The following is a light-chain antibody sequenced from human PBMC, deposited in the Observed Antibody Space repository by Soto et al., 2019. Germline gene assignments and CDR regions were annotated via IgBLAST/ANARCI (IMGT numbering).Light chain of an antibody. Sequence: EVVLTQSPATLSLSPGERATLSCGASQSVPRNYLAWYQQKSGLAPRLLMYDASIRATGIPDRFSGSGSGTDFTLTISRLEPEDFAVYYCQQYDRSPWTFGQGTMVEIK. CDR3: QQYDRSPWT. CDR1: QSVPRNY. J-gene: IGKJ1*01. CDR2: DAS. V-gene: IGKV3D-20*01.